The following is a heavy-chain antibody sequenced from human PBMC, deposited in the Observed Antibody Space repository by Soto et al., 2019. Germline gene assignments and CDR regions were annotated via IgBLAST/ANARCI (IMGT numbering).Heavy chain of an antibody. J-gene: IGHJ5*02. D-gene: IGHD1-26*01. CDR1: GGTFSSYT. CDR2: IIPILGIA. CDR3: ARARSSGLGGSYFSVWFDP. V-gene: IGHV1-69*02. Sequence: QVQLVQSGAEVKKPGSSVKVSCKASGGTFSSYTISWVRQAPGQGLEWMGRIIPILGIANYAQKFQGRVTITADKSTSTAYMERSSLRSEDTAVYYCARARSSGLGGSYFSVWFDPWGQGTLVTVSS.